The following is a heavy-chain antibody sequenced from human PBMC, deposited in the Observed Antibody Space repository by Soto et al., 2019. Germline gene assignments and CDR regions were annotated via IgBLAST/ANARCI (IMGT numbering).Heavy chain of an antibody. J-gene: IGHJ3*02. V-gene: IGHV3-33*01. CDR1: GFTFSSYG. CDR3: ARHSPPTVVTHDAFDI. Sequence: QVQLVESGGGVVQPGRSLRLSCAASGFTFSSYGMHWVRQAPGKGLEWVAVIWYDGSNKYYADSVKGRFTISRDDSKNTLYLQMNSLRAEDTAVYYCARHSPPTVVTHDAFDIWGQGTMVTVSS. CDR2: IWYDGSNK. D-gene: IGHD2-21*02.